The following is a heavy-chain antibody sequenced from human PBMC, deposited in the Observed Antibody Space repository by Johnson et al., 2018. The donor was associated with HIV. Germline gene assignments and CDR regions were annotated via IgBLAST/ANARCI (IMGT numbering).Heavy chain of an antibody. CDR2: ISSSGSTI. V-gene: IGHV3-48*04. D-gene: IGHD3-3*02. J-gene: IGHJ3*02. CDR3: ARVQVLADDVFNI. CDR1: GFIFDDYG. Sequence: VLLVESGGGVGQPGRSLRLSCAASGFIFDDYGMSWVRQAPGKGLEWVSYISSSGSTIYYADSVKGRFTISRDNAKNTLYLQMDSLGAEDTAVYFCARVQVLADDVFNIWGQGTMVTVAS.